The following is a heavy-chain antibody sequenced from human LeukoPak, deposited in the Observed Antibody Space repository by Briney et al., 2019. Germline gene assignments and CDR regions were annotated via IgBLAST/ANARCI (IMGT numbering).Heavy chain of an antibody. Sequence: NPSETLSLTCTVSGGSISSYYWSWIRQPAGKGLEWIGRIYTSGSTNYNPSLKSRVTMSVDTSKNQFSLKLSSVTAADTAVYYCARDPSIRGVWLGYFDYWGQGTLVTVSS. CDR1: GGSISSYY. D-gene: IGHD2-8*02. J-gene: IGHJ4*02. CDR3: ARDPSIRGVWLGYFDY. CDR2: IYTSGST. V-gene: IGHV4-4*07.